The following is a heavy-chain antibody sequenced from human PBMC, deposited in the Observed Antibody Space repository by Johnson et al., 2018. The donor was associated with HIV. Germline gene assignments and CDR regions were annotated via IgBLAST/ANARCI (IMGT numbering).Heavy chain of an antibody. CDR2: IWYNDGGT. CDR3: AKERGTATRWYAREAFDI. V-gene: IGHV3-33*06. J-gene: IGHJ3*02. D-gene: IGHD6-13*01. CDR1: GFTFSNYA. Sequence: VQLVESGGGVVQPGRSLRLSCAASGFTFSNYAMHWVRQAPGKGLEWVAVIWYNDGGTYYADSVKGRFTISRDNSKNTLFLQMNNLRAEDTAMYYCAKERGTATRWYAREAFDIWGQGTMVTVSS.